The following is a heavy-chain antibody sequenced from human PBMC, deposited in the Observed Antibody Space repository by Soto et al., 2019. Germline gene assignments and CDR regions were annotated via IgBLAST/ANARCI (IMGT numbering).Heavy chain of an antibody. J-gene: IGHJ4*02. D-gene: IGHD2-2*01. CDR1: GGTFSSYA. V-gene: IGHV1-69*13. CDR2: IIPIFGTA. Sequence: VKVSCKASGGTFSSYAISWVRQAPGQGIDWMGGIIPIFGTANYAQKFQGRVTITADESTSTAYMELSSLRSEDTAVYYCARASAVVVPAAAFDYWGQGTLVTVSS. CDR3: ARASAVVVPAAAFDY.